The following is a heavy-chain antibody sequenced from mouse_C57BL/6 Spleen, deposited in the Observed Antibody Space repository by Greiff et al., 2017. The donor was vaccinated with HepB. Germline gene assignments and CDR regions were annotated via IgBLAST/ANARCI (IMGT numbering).Heavy chain of an antibody. CDR3: ASRIITTLYMDY. J-gene: IGHJ2*01. V-gene: IGHV1-80*01. D-gene: IGHD1-1*01. Sequence: QVQLKESGAELVKPGASVKISCKASGYAFSSYWMNWVKQRPGKGLEWIGQIYPGDGDTNYNGKFKGKATLTADKSSSTAYMQLRSLSSEDSAVSFCASRIITTLYMDYWGQGTTLTVSS. CDR1: GYAFSSYW. CDR2: IYPGDGDT.